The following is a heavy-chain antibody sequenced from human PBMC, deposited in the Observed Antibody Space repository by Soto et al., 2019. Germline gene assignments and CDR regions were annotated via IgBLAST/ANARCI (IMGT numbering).Heavy chain of an antibody. Sequence: QVQLVQSGAEVKKPGSSVKVSCKASGGTFSSYTISWVRQAAGQGLEWMGRIIPILGIANYAQKFQGRVTITADKSTSTAYMELSSLRSEDTAVYYCARDLTEYYYYMDVWGKGTTVTVSS. J-gene: IGHJ6*03. CDR2: IIPILGIA. CDR3: ARDLTEYYYYMDV. V-gene: IGHV1-69*08. CDR1: GGTFSSYT.